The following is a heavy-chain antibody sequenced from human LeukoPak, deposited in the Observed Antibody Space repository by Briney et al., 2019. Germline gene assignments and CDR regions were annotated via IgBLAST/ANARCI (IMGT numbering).Heavy chain of an antibody. CDR2: ISSSSSYI. CDR3: ARGGSLSGYNVY. J-gene: IGHJ4*02. V-gene: IGHV3-21*01. Sequence: PGGSLRLSCAASGFTFSSYSMNWVRQAPGKGLEWVSSISSSSSYIYYADSVKGRFTISRDNAKNSLYLQMNSLRAEDTAVYFCARGGSLSGYNVYWGQGTLVTVSS. D-gene: IGHD3-22*01. CDR1: GFTFSSYS.